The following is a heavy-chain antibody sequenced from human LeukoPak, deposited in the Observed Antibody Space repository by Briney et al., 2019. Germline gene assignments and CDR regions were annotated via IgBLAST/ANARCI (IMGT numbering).Heavy chain of an antibody. J-gene: IGHJ4*02. CDR3: ARRRLGYSSSWYLFDY. CDR2: ISSSSSTI. CDR1: GFTFSSYS. D-gene: IGHD6-13*01. V-gene: IGHV3-48*04. Sequence: GGSLRLSCAASGFTFSSYSMNWVRQAPGKGLEWVSYISSSSSTIYYADSVKGRFTISRDNAKNSLYLQMNSLRAEDTAVYYCARRRLGYSSSWYLFDYWGQGTLVTVSS.